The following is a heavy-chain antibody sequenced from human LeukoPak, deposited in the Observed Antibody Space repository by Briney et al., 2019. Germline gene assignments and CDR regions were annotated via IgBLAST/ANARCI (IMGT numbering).Heavy chain of an antibody. CDR2: INHSGST. CDR1: GGSFSGYY. J-gene: IGHJ6*03. V-gene: IGHV4-34*01. CDR3: AGRLWYMDV. Sequence: SETLSLTCAVYGGSFSGYYWSWIRQPPGKELEWIGEINHSGSTNYNPSLKSRVTISVDTSKNQFSLKLSSVTAADTAVYYCAGRLWYMDVWGKGTTVTVSS. D-gene: IGHD3-16*01.